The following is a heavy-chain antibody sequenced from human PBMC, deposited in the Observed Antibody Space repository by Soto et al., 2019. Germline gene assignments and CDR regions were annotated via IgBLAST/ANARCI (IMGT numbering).Heavy chain of an antibody. D-gene: IGHD3-9*01. CDR3: ARGSSDWLPYFDY. V-gene: IGHV1-3*01. J-gene: IGHJ4*02. CDR1: GYTXTSXX. Sequence: XGYTXTSXXMXXXRXXPGQRLEWMGWINSANGNTKYSQKFQGRATITRDTSASTAYMELSSLRSEDTAVYFCARGSSDWLPYFDYWGQGSLVTVSS. CDR2: INSANGNT.